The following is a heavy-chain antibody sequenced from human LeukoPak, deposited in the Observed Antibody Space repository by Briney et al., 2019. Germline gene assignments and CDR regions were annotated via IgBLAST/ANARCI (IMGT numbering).Heavy chain of an antibody. CDR1: GFTFSSYA. CDR3: ARVRGGSSVFYFDY. V-gene: IGHV4-59*01. CDR2: IYYSGST. D-gene: IGHD6-6*01. J-gene: IGHJ4*02. Sequence: PGGSLRLSCAASGFTFSSYAMSWIRQPPGKGLEWIGYIYYSGSTNYNPSLKSRVTISVDTSKNQFSLKLSSVTAADTAVYYCARVRGGSSVFYFDYWGQGTLVTVSS.